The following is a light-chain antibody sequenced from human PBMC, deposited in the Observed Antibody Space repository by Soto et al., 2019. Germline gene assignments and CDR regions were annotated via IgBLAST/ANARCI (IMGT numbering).Light chain of an antibody. Sequence: QSALTQPRSVSGSPGQSVTISCTGTSSDVGTYNFVSWHQQHPGKAPKFMIYDVTKRPSGVPDRFSGSKSGNTASLTISGLQAEDEADYYCCSYVGSYTSYVFGTGTKLTVL. CDR3: CSYVGSYTSYV. CDR2: DVT. J-gene: IGLJ1*01. V-gene: IGLV2-11*01. CDR1: SSDVGTYNF.